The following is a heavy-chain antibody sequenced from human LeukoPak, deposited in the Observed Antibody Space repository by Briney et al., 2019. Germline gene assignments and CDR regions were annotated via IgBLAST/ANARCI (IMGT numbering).Heavy chain of an antibody. CDR3: VRAGDHVFYSESSGYYGDAFDV. CDR1: GFSISTNY. V-gene: IGHV3-53*01. J-gene: IGHJ3*01. Sequence: PGGSLRLSCAASGFSISTNYMSWVRQAPGKGLEWVSVIYNGGTISYNASFRSRFTISIDTSKNTLHLQMTSLTADDTAVYYCVRAGDHVFYSESSGYYGDAFDVWGQGTVVTVSS. CDR2: IYNGGTI. D-gene: IGHD3-22*01.